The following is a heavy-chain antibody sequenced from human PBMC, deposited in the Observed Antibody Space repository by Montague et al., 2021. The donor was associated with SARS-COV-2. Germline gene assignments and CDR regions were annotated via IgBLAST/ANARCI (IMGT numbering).Heavy chain of an antibody. CDR2: IYHTGTT. D-gene: IGHD3-10*01. CDR3: ARVSSTALRGVIKTSGYYALDV. CDR1: GGSLRHSY. V-gene: IGHV4-4*09. Sequence: SDTLSLTCSVSGGSLRHSYWTWIRQDPERGLEWIGYIYHTGTTKYNPALQSRLTISVDTAKNQFFLSLTSVTAADTAVYYCARVSSTALRGVIKTSGYYALDVWGPGTTVRVSS. J-gene: IGHJ6*02.